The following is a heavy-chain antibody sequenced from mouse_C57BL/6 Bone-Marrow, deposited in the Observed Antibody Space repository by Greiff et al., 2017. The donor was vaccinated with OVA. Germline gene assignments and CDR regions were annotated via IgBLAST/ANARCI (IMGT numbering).Heavy chain of an antibody. CDR3: ARGGFYYSNYVGWYFDV. V-gene: IGHV1-64*01. J-gene: IGHJ1*03. D-gene: IGHD2-5*01. CDR1: GYTFTSYW. CDR2: IHPNSGST. Sequence: VQLQQPGAELVKPGASVKLSCKTSGYTFTSYWMHWVKQRPGQGLEWIGMIHPNSGSTNYNEKFKSKATLTVDKSSSTAYMQLSSLTSEDSAVYCCARGGFYYSNYVGWYFDVWGTGTTVTVSS.